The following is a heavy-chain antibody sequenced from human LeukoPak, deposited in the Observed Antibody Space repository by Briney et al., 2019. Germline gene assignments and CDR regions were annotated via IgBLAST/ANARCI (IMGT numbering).Heavy chain of an antibody. CDR1: GGTFSSYN. V-gene: IGHV3-21*01. CDR3: ARALKAFDC. Sequence: GRSLRLSCAASGGTFSSYNMHWVRQAPGKGLEWVSSISSGGHYIYYADSVKGRFAISRDNAKTSLYLQVNSLRAEDTAVYYCARALKAFDCWGQGTLVTVSS. CDR2: ISSGGHYI. J-gene: IGHJ4*02.